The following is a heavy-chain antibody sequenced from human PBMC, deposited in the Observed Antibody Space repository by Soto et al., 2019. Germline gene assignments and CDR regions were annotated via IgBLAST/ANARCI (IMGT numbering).Heavy chain of an antibody. CDR2: ISASGDNT. D-gene: IGHD3-3*01. J-gene: IGHJ4*02. V-gene: IGHV3-23*01. Sequence: GGSLRLSCAASGFTFSSRAMSWVRQAPGKGLDWVSIISASGDNTYYADSVKGRFTISRDNSKNTLYLQVNSLRAENTAVYYCAKLTYSDLWSGSHDSWGQGTLVTVSS. CDR1: GFTFSSRA. CDR3: AKLTYSDLWSGSHDS.